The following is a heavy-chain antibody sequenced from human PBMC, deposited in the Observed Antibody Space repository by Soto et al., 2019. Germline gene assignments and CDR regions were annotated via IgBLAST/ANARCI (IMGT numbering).Heavy chain of an antibody. CDR1: GFTFDDYA. Sequence: GGSLRLSCAASGFTFDDYAMHWVRQAPGKGLEWVSGISWNSGSIGYADSVKGRFTISRDNAKNSLYLQMNSLRAEDTALYYCAKDATAMVTHYYYGMDVWGQGTTVTVSS. J-gene: IGHJ6*02. D-gene: IGHD5-18*01. V-gene: IGHV3-9*01. CDR3: AKDATAMVTHYYYGMDV. CDR2: ISWNSGSI.